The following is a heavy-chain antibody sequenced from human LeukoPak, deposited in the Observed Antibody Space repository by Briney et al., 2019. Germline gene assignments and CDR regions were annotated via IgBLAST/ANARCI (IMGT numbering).Heavy chain of an antibody. Sequence: SETLSLTCTVSGGSISSGDYYWSWIRQPPGKGLEWIGYIYYSGSTYYNPSLKSRVTISVDTSKNQFSLKLSSVTAADTAVYYCARDLYYYGSGSYTEDWFDPWGQGTLVTVSS. J-gene: IGHJ5*02. CDR3: ARDLYYYGSGSYTEDWFDP. CDR1: GGSISSGDYY. V-gene: IGHV4-30-4*01. D-gene: IGHD3-10*01. CDR2: IYYSGST.